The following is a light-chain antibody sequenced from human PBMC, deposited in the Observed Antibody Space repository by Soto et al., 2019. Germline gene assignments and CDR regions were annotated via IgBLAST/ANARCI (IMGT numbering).Light chain of an antibody. CDR2: DAS. CDR1: QTVSSNY. V-gene: IGKV3D-20*02. CDR3: QHRSIWPAS. Sequence: EIVLTQSPATLSLSPGERATLSCRASQTVSSNYLAWCQQRPGQAPRLLIFDASTRATGIPDRFSGSGSGTDFTLTITRLEPEDFAVYFCQHRSIWPASFGQGTRLEI. J-gene: IGKJ5*01.